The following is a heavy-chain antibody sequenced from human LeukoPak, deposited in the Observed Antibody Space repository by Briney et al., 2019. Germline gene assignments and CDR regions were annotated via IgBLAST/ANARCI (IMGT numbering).Heavy chain of an antibody. D-gene: IGHD6-13*01. V-gene: IGHV3-30*02. CDR2: IRYDGSNK. Sequence: VASLRLSCTASGYTFSRYCMHWVRQAPGKGLEWVAFIRYDGSNKYYADSVKGRFTISRDNSKNTVYLQMNSLRSEDTAVYYCAKSFGIAAAGIEYWGQGTLVTVSS. CDR3: AKSFGIAAAGIEY. J-gene: IGHJ4*02. CDR1: GYTFSRYC.